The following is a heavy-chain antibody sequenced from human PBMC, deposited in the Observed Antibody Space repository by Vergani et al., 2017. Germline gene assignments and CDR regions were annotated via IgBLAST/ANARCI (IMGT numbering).Heavy chain of an antibody. CDR2: IYYSGST. V-gene: IGHV4-59*01. CDR3: ARSRLLRYYYMDV. D-gene: IGHD2-21*02. CDR1: GGSISSYY. Sequence: QVQLQESGPGLVKPSETLSLTCTVSGGSISSYYWSWIRQPPGKGLEWIGYIYYSGSTNYNPSLKSRVTISIDTSKNQISLKLSSVTAADTAVYYCARSRLLRYYYMDVWGKGTTVTVSS. J-gene: IGHJ6*03.